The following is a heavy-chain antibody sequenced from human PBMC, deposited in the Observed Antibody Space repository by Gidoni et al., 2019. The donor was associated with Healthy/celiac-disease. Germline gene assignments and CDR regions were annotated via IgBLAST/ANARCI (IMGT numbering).Heavy chain of an antibody. CDR2: IYYSGST. CDR3: AILGWCRCFDY. J-gene: IGHJ4*02. V-gene: IGHV4-39*01. D-gene: IGHD2-8*01. CDR1: GGSISSSSYY. Sequence: QLQLQESGPGLVKPSETLSLTCTVSGGSISSSSYYWGWIRQPPGKGLEWIGSIYYSGSTYYNPSLKSRVTISVDTSKNQFSLKLSSVTAADTAVYYCAILGWCRCFDYWGQGTLVTVSS.